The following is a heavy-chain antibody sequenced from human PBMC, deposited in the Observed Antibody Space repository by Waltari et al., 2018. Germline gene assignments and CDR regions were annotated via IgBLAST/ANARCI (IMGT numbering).Heavy chain of an antibody. CDR3: ARVGGSYYGNRHFDY. J-gene: IGHJ4*02. D-gene: IGHD1-26*01. Sequence: QVQLQESGPGLVKPSQTLSLTCTVSGGSISSGDYYWSWIRQPPGKGLEWIGYIEYSGRPYSNPSLKGRVTISVDTSKNQFSLKLSSVTAADTAVYYCARVGGSYYGNRHFDYWGQGTLVTVSS. CDR2: IEYSGRP. V-gene: IGHV4-30-4*08. CDR1: GGSISSGDYY.